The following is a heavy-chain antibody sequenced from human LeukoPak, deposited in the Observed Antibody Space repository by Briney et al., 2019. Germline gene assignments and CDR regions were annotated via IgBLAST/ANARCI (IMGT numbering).Heavy chain of an antibody. CDR1: GGSISSYY. CDR2: IYYSGST. CDR3: ARARYYPMIVTYAFDI. Sequence: SETLSLTCTVSGGSISSYYWSWIRQPPGRGLEWIGYIYYSGSTNYNPSLKSRVTISVDTSKNQFSLKLSSVTAADTAVYYCARARYYPMIVTYAFDIWGQGTMVTVSS. J-gene: IGHJ3*02. V-gene: IGHV4-59*01. D-gene: IGHD3-22*01.